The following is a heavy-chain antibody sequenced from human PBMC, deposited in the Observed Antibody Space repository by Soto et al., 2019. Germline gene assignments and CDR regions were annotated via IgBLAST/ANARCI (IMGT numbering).Heavy chain of an antibody. D-gene: IGHD2-8*02. Sequence: QVQLQQWGAGLLKPSETLSLTCAVYGGSFSGYYWTWIRQPPGTGLEWIGESNHSGSTNNHPSLMSRVTIAVATSKNPFSLKLTSVTAADTAVYYCARDKITGLFDYWGQGTLVTVSS. CDR3: ARDKITGLFDY. J-gene: IGHJ4*02. CDR2: SNHSGST. CDR1: GGSFSGYY. V-gene: IGHV4-34*01.